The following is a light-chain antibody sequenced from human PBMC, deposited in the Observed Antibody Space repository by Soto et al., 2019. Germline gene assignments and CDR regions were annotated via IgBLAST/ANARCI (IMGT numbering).Light chain of an antibody. V-gene: IGLV4-69*01. CDR2: VTRDGSH. CDR3: QTWGAGNRV. Sequence: QLVLTQSPSASASLGASVKLTCTLSSGHSHYAIAWHQQQPEKGPRYLMKVTRDGSHSKGDGIPDRFSGSSSGAERYLTISSLQSEDEADYYCQTWGAGNRVFGGGTKVTVL. CDR1: SGHSHYA. J-gene: IGLJ3*02.